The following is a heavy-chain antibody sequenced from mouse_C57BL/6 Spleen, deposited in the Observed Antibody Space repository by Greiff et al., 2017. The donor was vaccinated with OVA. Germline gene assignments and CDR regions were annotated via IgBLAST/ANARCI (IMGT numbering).Heavy chain of an antibody. CDR2: INPYNGDT. D-gene: IGHD1-1*01. J-gene: IGHJ2*01. CDR1: GYSFTGYF. Sequence: VQLQQSGPELVKPGASVEISCKASGYSFTGYFMNWVMQSHGKSLEWIGRINPYNGDTFYNQKFKGKATLTVDKSSSTAHMELRSLTSEDSAVYYCARGGTTVDYWGQGTTLTVSS. CDR3: ARGGTTVDY. V-gene: IGHV1-20*01.